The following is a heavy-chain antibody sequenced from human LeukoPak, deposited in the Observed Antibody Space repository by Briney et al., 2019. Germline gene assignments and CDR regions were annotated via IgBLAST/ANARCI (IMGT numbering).Heavy chain of an antibody. J-gene: IGHJ4*02. CDR3: ARDLCTITSCYFDY. V-gene: IGHV1-18*01. Sequence: ASVKVSCKASGYTFTSYVINWVRQAPGQGLEWMGWVSPNNGNTDYAQKFQGRVTMTTDTSTSTAYMELRSLSSDDTAVYCCARDLCTITSCYFDYWGQGTLVTVSS. CDR1: GYTFTSYV. CDR2: VSPNNGNT. D-gene: IGHD2-2*01.